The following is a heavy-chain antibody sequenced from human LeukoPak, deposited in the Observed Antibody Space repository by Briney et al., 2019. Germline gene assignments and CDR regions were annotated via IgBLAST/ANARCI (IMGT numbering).Heavy chain of an antibody. Sequence: PGGSLRLSCEASGFSFTNAWMNWVRQAPGKGLEWVSAISGGDGGTYYADSVKGRFTISRDKSKHTLFLQMNSLRAEDTAVYYCARSGTTVTYFDYWGQGTLVTVSS. CDR2: ISGGDGGT. J-gene: IGHJ4*02. D-gene: IGHD4-17*01. CDR3: ARSGTTVTYFDY. V-gene: IGHV3-23*01. CDR1: GFSFTNAW.